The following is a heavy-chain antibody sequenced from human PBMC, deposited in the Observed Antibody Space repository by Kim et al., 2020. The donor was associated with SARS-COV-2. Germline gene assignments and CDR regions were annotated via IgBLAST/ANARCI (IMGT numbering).Heavy chain of an antibody. V-gene: IGHV3-23*01. D-gene: IGHD2-15*01. CDR3: AKEGVVPAIGDALDI. Sequence: GGSLRLSCTASGFTFNTYSMTWVRQAPGKGLEWVSTIAASGDSTYFADSVMGRFTISRDNSMNTLYLQMNSLRAEDTAVYYCAKEGVVPAIGDALDIWSPETMVTVSS. CDR2: IAASGDST. J-gene: IGHJ3*02. CDR1: GFTFNTYS.